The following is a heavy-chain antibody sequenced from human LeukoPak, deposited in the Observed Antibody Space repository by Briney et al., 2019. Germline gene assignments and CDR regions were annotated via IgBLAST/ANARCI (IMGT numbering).Heavy chain of an antibody. J-gene: IGHJ4*02. D-gene: IGHD3/OR15-3a*01. CDR1: GFTFSSYG. CDR3: ARDEGLDPYYFDY. V-gene: IGHV3-33*01. CDR2: IWYDGSNK. Sequence: PGVSLRLSCAASGFTFSSYGMHWVRQAPGKGLEWVAVIWYDGSNKYYADSVKGRFTISRDNSKNTLYLQMNSLRAEDTAVYYCARDEGLDPYYFDYWGQGTLVTVSS.